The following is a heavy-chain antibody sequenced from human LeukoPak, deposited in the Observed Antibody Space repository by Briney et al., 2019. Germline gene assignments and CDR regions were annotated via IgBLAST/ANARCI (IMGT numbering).Heavy chain of an antibody. Sequence: GGSLRLSCAASGFTFSSYWMHWVRQAPGKGLVWVSAISGSGGSTYYADSVKGRFTISRDNSKNTLYLQMNSLRAEDTAVYYCAKDLGTMIVVVIPRFDYWGQGTLVTVSS. CDR3: AKDLGTMIVVVIPRFDY. CDR2: ISGSGGST. D-gene: IGHD3-22*01. CDR1: GFTFSSYW. J-gene: IGHJ4*02. V-gene: IGHV3-23*01.